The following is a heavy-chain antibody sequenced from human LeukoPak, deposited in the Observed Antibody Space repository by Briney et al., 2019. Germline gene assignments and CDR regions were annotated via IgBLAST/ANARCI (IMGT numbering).Heavy chain of an antibody. D-gene: IGHD5-12*01. V-gene: IGHV1-69*04. CDR1: GGTFSSYA. CDR3: ARELEYSGYDY. CDR2: IIPILGIA. J-gene: IGHJ4*02. Sequence: ASVKVSCKASGGTFSSYAISWVRQAPGQGLEWMGRIIPILGIANYAQKFQGRVTITADKSTSTAYMELSSLRSEDTAVYYCARELEYSGYDYWGQGTLVTVSS.